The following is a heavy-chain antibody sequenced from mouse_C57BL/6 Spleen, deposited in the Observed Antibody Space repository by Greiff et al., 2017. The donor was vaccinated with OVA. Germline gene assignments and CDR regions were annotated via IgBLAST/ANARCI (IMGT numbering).Heavy chain of an antibody. J-gene: IGHJ3*01. CDR1: GFTFSSYA. V-gene: IGHV5-9-1*02. CDR3: TRTNWDGAWFAY. CDR2: ISSGGDYI. Sequence: EVQRVESGAGLVKPGGSLKLSCAASGFTFSSYAMSWVRQTPEKRLEWVAYISSGGDYIYYADTVKGRFTISRDNARNTLYLQMSSLKSEDTAMYYCTRTNWDGAWFAYWGQGTLVTVSA. D-gene: IGHD4-1*01.